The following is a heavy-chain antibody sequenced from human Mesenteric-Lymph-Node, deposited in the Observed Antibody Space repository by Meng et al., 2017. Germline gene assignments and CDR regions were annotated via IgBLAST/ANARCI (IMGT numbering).Heavy chain of an antibody. CDR3: FWLGESHN. CDR2: ISYDGSDQ. V-gene: IGHV3-30*03. Sequence: QVQLVESGGGVVQPGRSLRLSCAASGFTFSSYGMHWVRQAPGKGLEWVAVISYDGSDQSYGESVKGRFTISRDNSRNTLYLQMNSLRPEDTAVYYCFWLGESHNWGQGALVTVSS. J-gene: IGHJ4*02. D-gene: IGHD3-10*01. CDR1: GFTFSSYG.